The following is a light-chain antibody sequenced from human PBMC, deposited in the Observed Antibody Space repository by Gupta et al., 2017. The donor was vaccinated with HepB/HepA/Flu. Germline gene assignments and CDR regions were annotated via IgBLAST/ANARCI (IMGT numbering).Light chain of an antibody. J-gene: IGLJ2*01. Sequence: SALTQPASVSGSPGQSITISCTGASSDIGGDRLVSWFQQHPGKAPTLIIYEFTKRPSGVSSRFSGSKSATAASLTISGLQAEDEADYYCSSYTSTNTLFGGGTKVTVL. CDR1: SSDIGGDRL. CDR3: SSYTSTNTL. V-gene: IGLV2-23*02. CDR2: EFT.